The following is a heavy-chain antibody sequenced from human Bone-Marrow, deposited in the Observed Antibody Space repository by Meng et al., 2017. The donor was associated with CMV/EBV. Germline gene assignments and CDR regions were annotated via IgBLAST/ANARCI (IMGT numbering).Heavy chain of an antibody. V-gene: IGHV3-33*08. J-gene: IGHJ4*02. Sequence: GESLKISCAASGFTFSSYAMHWVRQAPGKGLEWVAVIWYDGSNKYYADSVKGRFTISRDNSKNTLYLQMNSLRAEDTAVYYCASWYSGSYYWGQGTLVTVSS. CDR3: ASWYSGSYY. D-gene: IGHD1-26*01. CDR2: IWYDGSNK. CDR1: GFTFSSYA.